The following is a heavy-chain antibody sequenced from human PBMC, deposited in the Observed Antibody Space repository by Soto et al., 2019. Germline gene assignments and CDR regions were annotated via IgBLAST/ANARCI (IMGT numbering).Heavy chain of an antibody. Sequence: SVKVSCKASGGTFSSYAISWVRQAPGQGLEWMGGIIPIFGTANYAQKFQGRVTITVDRSTSTAYMELSSLRSEDTAVYYCARVQQQLDVGWLYYYYGMDVWGQGTTVTVSS. D-gene: IGHD6-13*01. CDR3: ARVQQQLDVGWLYYYYGMDV. CDR2: IIPIFGTA. J-gene: IGHJ6*02. CDR1: GGTFSSYA. V-gene: IGHV1-69*06.